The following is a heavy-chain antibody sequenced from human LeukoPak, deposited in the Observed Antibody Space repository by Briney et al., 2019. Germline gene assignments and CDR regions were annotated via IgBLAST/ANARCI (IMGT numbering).Heavy chain of an antibody. V-gene: IGHV3-66*02. CDR2: IYSGGST. CDR1: GFTVSSNY. J-gene: IGHJ5*02. Sequence: GGSLRLSCAASGFTVSSNYMSWVRQAPGKGLEWVSVIYSGGSTYYADSVKGRFPISRDNSKNTLYLQMNSLRAEDTAVYYCARGVPAAIRGNWFDPWGQGTLVTVSS. CDR3: ARGVPAAIRGNWFDP. D-gene: IGHD2-2*01.